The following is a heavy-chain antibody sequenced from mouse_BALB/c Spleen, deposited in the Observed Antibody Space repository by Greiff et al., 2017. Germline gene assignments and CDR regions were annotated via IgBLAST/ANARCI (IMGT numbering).Heavy chain of an antibody. J-gene: IGHJ3*01. CDR3: ASGNDGYYWFAY. CDR1: GYTFTSYW. CDR2: INPSTGYT. Sequence: VKLMESGAELAKPGASVKMSCKASGYTFTSYWMHWVKQRPGQGLEWIGYINPSTGYTEYNQKFKDKATLTADKSSSTAYMQLSSLTSEDSAVYYCASGNDGYYWFAYWGQGTLVTVSA. D-gene: IGHD2-3*01. V-gene: IGHV1-7*01.